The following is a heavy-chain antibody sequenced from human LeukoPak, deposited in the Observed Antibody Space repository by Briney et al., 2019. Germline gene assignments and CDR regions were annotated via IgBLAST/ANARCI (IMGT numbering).Heavy chain of an antibody. CDR2: ISYDGSNK. D-gene: IGHD5-24*01. CDR1: GFTFSSYA. CDR3: AGNRWLQRYYFDY. V-gene: IGHV3-30-3*01. J-gene: IGHJ4*02. Sequence: GGSLRLSCAASGFTFSSYAMHWVRQAPGKGLEWVAVISYDGSNKYYADSVKGRFTISRDNSKNTLYLQMNSLRAEDTAVYYCAGNRWLQRYYFDYWGQGTLATVSS.